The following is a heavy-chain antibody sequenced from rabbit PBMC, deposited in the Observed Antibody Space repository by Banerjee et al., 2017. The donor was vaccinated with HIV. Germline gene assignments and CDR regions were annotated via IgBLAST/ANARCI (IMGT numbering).Heavy chain of an antibody. CDR1: GFSFSEKEV. V-gene: IGHV1S45*01. D-gene: IGHD7-1*01. J-gene: IGHJ4*01. CDR2: INTITGKS. CDR3: ARSDGGRPGYGPYYFNL. Sequence: QEQLEESGGGLVKPEGSLTLTCKASGFSFSEKEVMCWVRQAPGKGLEWIGCINTITGKSVYATWAKGRFTISRASSTTVFLQMTSLTAADTATYFCARSDGGRPGYGPYYFNLWGPGTLVTVS.